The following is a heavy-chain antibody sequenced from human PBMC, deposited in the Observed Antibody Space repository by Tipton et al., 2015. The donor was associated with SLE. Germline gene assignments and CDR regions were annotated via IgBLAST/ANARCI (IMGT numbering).Heavy chain of an antibody. Sequence: TLSLTCTVSGGSIDGYYWTWIRQPPGKGLEWIGNIYYSGRTNYNPSLKSRVTISVDTSKNQFSLKLSSVTAADTAVYYCARAGAGYYYYYYMDVWGKGTTVTVSS. CDR2: IYYSGRT. J-gene: IGHJ6*03. V-gene: IGHV4-59*01. CDR1: GGSIDGYY. CDR3: ARAGAGYYYYYYMDV.